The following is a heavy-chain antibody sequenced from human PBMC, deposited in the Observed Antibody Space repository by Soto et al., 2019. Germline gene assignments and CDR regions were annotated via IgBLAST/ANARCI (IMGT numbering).Heavy chain of an antibody. CDR3: AKNRDYDYDAFDV. D-gene: IGHD3-16*01. CDR2: ITGNSAFT. J-gene: IGHJ3*01. Sequence: PGGSLRLSCATSGFIFEDYAMHWVRQAPGKGLEWVSGITGNSAFTYYADSVKGRFTISRDNSKNTLYLQMNTLRVEDTAVYYCAKNRDYDYDAFDVWGQGTVVTVSS. V-gene: IGHV3-23*01. CDR1: GFIFEDYA.